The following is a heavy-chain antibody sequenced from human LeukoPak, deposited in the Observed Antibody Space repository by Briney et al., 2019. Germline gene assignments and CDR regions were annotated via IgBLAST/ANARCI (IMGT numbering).Heavy chain of an antibody. J-gene: IGHJ3*02. CDR3: ARDVRATPSMAFDI. CDR1: GFTFSSYS. Sequence: GGSLRLSCAASGFTFSSYSMNWVRQAPGKGLEWVSSISSSSSYIYYADSVKGRFTISRDNAKNSLYLQMNSLRAEDTAVYYCARDVRATPSMAFDIWGQGTMVTVSS. CDR2: ISSSSSYI. V-gene: IGHV3-21*01. D-gene: IGHD1-26*01.